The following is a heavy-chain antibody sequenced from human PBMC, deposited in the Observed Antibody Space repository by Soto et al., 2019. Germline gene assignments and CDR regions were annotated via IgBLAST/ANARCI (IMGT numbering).Heavy chain of an antibody. D-gene: IGHD6-19*01. CDR3: ARDWGTPGRGSAVGYYYHYGMDV. CDR1: EFTFNTYW. V-gene: IGHV3-7*05. J-gene: IGHJ6*02. Sequence: EVQLVESGGGLVQPGGSLRLSCVASEFTFNTYWMNWVRQAPGRGLEWVANIKDDGSEKNYVESVKGRFTISRDNAKNWLYLQMSSLRGEGRAVYFCARDWGTPGRGSAVGYYYHYGMDVWGQGTTVTVSS. CDR2: IKDDGSEK.